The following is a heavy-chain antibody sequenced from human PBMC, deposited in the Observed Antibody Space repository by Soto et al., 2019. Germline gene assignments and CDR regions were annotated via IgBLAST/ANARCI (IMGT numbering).Heavy chain of an antibody. J-gene: IGHJ4*02. D-gene: IGHD3-10*01. V-gene: IGHV3-23*01. CDR3: SKGAVLTPGREAY. Sequence: GGSLRLSCAASGFTFRNYAMTWVRQAPGKGLEWVSSINGGGDATYYADSVKGRFSISRDNSKNALYLQLNSLRAEDTAAYYCSKGAVLTPGREAYWGQGTLVTVSS. CDR2: INGGGDAT. CDR1: GFTFRNYA.